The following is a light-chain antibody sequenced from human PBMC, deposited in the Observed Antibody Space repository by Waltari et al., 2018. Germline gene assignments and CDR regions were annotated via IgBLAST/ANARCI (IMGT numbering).Light chain of an antibody. CDR1: SGHTSYA. J-gene: IGLJ2*01. V-gene: IGLV4-69*01. CDR2: VNSDGGH. CDR3: QTWDTEVVV. Sequence: QLVVTQSPSASVSLGASVKLTCTLSSGHTSYAIAWHHQQSEKGPRFLMRVNSDGGHTKGDGIPDRFSGSSSGAERYLTISSVQSEDEGDYYCQTWDTEVVVFGGGAKVTVL.